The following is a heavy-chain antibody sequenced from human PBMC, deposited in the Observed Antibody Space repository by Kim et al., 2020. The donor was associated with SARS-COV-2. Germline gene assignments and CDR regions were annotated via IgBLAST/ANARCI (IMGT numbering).Heavy chain of an antibody. J-gene: IGHJ4*02. CDR3: ARQGSQVSLDY. V-gene: IGHV5-51*01. CDR1: GYSFTTYW. CDR2: INPGDSDT. Sequence: GESLKISCKGSGYSFTTYWIGWVRQMPGKGVEWMGIINPGDSDTRYSPSFQGQVTMSVDKSISTAYLQWSSLKASDTAIYYCARQGSQVSLDYWGQGTLVTVSS. D-gene: IGHD1-26*01.